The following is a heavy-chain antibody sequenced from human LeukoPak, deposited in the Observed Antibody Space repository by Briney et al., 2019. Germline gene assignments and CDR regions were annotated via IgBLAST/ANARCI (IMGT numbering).Heavy chain of an antibody. V-gene: IGHV4-59*01. J-gene: IGHJ4*02. CDR2: IYYSGSGST. CDR1: GGSISSYY. Sequence: SETLSLTCTVSGGSISSYYWSWIWQPPGKGLEWIGYIYYSGSGSTNYSPSLKSRVTISVDTSKNQFSLKLSSVTAADTALYYCARVNLGEYYFDYWGQGTLVTVSS. CDR3: ARVNLGEYYFDY.